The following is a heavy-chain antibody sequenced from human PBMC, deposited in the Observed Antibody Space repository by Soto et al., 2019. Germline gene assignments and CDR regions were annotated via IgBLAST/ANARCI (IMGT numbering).Heavy chain of an antibody. Sequence: PSETLSLTCTVSGGSISSGGYYWRCIRQHPGKGLEWIGYIYYSGSTYYNPSLKSRVTISVDTSKNQFSLKPSSVTAADTAVYYCAKSGGSEDWFDPWGQGTLVTVSS. J-gene: IGHJ5*02. V-gene: IGHV4-31*03. CDR3: AKSGGSEDWFDP. D-gene: IGHD2-15*01. CDR2: IYYSGST. CDR1: GGSISSGGYY.